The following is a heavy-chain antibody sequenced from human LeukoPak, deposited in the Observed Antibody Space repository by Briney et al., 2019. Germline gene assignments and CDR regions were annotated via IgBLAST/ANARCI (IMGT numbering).Heavy chain of an antibody. CDR2: IYYSGST. V-gene: IGHV4-31*11. Sequence: SETLSLTCAVHGGSFSGYYWSWIRQHPGKGLEWIGSIYYSGSTYYNPSLKSRVTISVDTTKNQFSLKLSSVTAADTAVYCCARSVYYDSSGHTYWGQGTLVTVSS. CDR1: GGSFSGYY. D-gene: IGHD3-22*01. CDR3: ARSVYYDSSGHTY. J-gene: IGHJ4*02.